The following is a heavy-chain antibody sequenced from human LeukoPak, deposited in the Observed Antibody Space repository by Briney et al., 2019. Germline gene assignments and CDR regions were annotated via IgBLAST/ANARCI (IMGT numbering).Heavy chain of an antibody. CDR3: VISYYDATGYYDY. J-gene: IGHJ4*02. V-gene: IGHV1-58*02. CDR1: GFTFTSSA. Sequence: PGTSVKVSCKASGFTFTSSAMQWVRQARGQRLEWIGWIVVGSGNTNYAQKIQGRVAMTTDTSTSTGYMDLRTLRSEDTAVYYCVISYYDATGYYDYWGQGTLVSVSS. CDR2: IVVGSGNT. D-gene: IGHD3-22*01.